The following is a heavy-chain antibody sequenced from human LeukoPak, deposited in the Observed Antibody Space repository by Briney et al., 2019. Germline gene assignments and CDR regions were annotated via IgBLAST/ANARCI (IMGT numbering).Heavy chain of an antibody. V-gene: IGHV4-59*08. D-gene: IGHD3-16*02. J-gene: IGHJ6*03. CDR1: GGSFSGYY. Sequence: QPSETLSLTCAVYGGSFSGYYWSWLRQSPGKGLEWIGYIYVTGTRYNPYLQSRVTISVDRSRNQFFLKMSSVTAADTAVYYCARHIGGGIEDMDVWGKGTKVIVSS. CDR2: IYVTGT. CDR3: ARHIGGGIEDMDV.